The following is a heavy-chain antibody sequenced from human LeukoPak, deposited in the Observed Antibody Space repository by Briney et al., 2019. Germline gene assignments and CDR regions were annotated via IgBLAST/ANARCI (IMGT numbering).Heavy chain of an antibody. CDR2: IYYSGSP. V-gene: IGHV4-59*08. CDR3: ARHTRHFDY. J-gene: IGHJ4*02. Sequence: PSETLSLTCTVSGGSISSYSWSWIRQPPGKGRGWIGYIYYSGSPNYKPSLKSRVTISVDTSKNQFSLKLSSVTAADTAVYYCARHTRHFDYWGQGTLVTVSS. CDR1: GGSISSYS.